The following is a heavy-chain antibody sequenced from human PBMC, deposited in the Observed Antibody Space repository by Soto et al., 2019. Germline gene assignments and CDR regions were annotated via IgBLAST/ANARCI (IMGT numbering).Heavy chain of an antibody. J-gene: IGHJ5*02. CDR3: ARGRYYYDSRWFDP. V-gene: IGHV1-69*02. Sequence: GASVKVSCKASGGTFSSYTISWVRQAPGQGLEWMGRIIPILGIANYAQKYQGRVTITADKSTSTAYMELSSLRSEDTAVYYCARGRYYYDSRWFDPWGQGTLVTVSS. CDR2: IIPILGIA. D-gene: IGHD3-22*01. CDR1: GGTFSSYT.